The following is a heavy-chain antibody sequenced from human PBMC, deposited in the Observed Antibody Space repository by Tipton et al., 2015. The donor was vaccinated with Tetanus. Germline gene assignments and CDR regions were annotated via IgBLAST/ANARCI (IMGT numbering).Heavy chain of an antibody. CDR1: GGSISSGGYY. V-gene: IGHV4-31*03. CDR3: ARGYNGYDILTAYPHYFDS. Sequence: TLSLTCTVSGGSISSGGYYWSWIRQHPGKGLEWIGYIYYSGSTYYNPSLKSRVTISVDTSKNQFSLKLSSVTAADTAVYYCARGYNGYDILTAYPHYFDSWGQGTLVTVSS. CDR2: IYYSGST. J-gene: IGHJ4*02. D-gene: IGHD3-9*01.